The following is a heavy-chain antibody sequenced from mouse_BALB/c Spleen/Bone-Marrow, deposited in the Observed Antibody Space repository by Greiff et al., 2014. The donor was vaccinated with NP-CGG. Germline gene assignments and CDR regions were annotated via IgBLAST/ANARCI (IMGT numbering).Heavy chain of an antibody. CDR3: ARYYYGSSYFAY. CDR2: IDPANGNT. J-gene: IGHJ3*01. Sequence: VQLQQSGAELVKPGASVKLSCTASGFNIKDTYMHWVKQRPEQGLEWIGRIDPANGNTKYDPKFQGKATITADTSSNTAYLQLSSLTSEDTAVYYCARYYYGSSYFAYWGQGTLVTVSA. V-gene: IGHV14-3*02. CDR1: GFNIKDTY. D-gene: IGHD1-1*01.